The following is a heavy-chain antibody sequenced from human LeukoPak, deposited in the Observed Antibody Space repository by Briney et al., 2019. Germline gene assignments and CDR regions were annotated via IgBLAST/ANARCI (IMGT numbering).Heavy chain of an antibody. CDR3: AGGYCSGGSCYGLYYFYGMDV. Sequence: SETLSLTCTVSGGSISSSSYYWGWIRQPPGTGLEWIGSIYYSGSTYYNPSLKSRVTISVDTSKNQFSLKLSSVTAADTAVYYCAGGYCSGGSCYGLYYFYGMDVWGQGTTVTVSS. J-gene: IGHJ6*02. CDR2: IYYSGST. D-gene: IGHD2-15*01. CDR1: GGSISSSSYY. V-gene: IGHV4-39*07.